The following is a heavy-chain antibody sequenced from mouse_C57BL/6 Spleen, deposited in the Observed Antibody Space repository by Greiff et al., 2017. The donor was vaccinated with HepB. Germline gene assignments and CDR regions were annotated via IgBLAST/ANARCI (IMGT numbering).Heavy chain of an antibody. CDR1: GYTFTDYY. J-gene: IGHJ3*01. D-gene: IGHD3-2*02. CDR3: ARSAGYWFAY. CDR2: INPNNGGT. Sequence: EVKLQQSGPELVKPGASVKISCKASGYTFTDYYMNWVKQSHGKSLEWIGDINPNNGGTSYNQKFKGKATLTVDKSSSTAYMELRSLTSEDSAVYYCARSAGYWFAYWGQGTLVTVSA. V-gene: IGHV1-26*01.